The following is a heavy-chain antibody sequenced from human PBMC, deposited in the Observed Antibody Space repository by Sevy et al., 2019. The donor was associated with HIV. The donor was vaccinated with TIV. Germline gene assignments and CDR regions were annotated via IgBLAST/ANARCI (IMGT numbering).Heavy chain of an antibody. CDR2: INTNNGNA. CDR1: GYTFTSNG. V-gene: IGHV1-18*01. CDR3: ARDRGYCSGGSCYIQQ. J-gene: IGHJ1*01. D-gene: IGHD2-15*01. Sequence: ASVKVSCRASGYTFTSNGIAWVRQAPGQGLEWMGWINTNNGNANYAQKYQGRVTMTTDKSQGTGYMELRSLRSDDTAMYYCARDRGYCSGGSCYIQQWGQGTLVTVSS.